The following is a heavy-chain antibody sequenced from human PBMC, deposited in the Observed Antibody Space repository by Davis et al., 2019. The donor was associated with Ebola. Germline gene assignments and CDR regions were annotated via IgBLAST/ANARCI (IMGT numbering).Heavy chain of an antibody. CDR1: AYTFTNYY. V-gene: IGHV1-46*01. CDR3: ERAIYYYDNSGYSDY. Sequence: ASVKVSCKASAYTFTNYYMHWVRQAPGQGLEWMGMINPNDGRTIYAQKFQGRVTVTRDTSTTTVYMELSSLRSEDTAVYYYERAIYYYDNSGYSDYWGQGTLVTVSS. CDR2: INPNDGRT. J-gene: IGHJ4*02. D-gene: IGHD3-22*01.